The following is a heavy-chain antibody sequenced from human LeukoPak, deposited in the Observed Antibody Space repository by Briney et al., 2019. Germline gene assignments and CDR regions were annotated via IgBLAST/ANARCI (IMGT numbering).Heavy chain of an antibody. CDR1: GYSLTELS. V-gene: IGHV1-24*01. D-gene: IGHD3-22*01. CDR2: FDPGDAET. CDR3: ATFVPYSDSSDFYIHAFHI. Sequence: EASVKVSCKVSGYSLTELSMHWVRQTLGKGLEWMEAFDPGDAETIYAQKFQGRVTLTEDTSTDTAYMELTSLRAEDTAVYYCATFVPYSDSSDFYIHAFHIWGRGTMVTVSS. J-gene: IGHJ3*02.